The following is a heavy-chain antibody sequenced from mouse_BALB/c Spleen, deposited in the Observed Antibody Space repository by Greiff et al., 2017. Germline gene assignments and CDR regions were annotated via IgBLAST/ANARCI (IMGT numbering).Heavy chain of an antibody. CDR2: ISSGGSYT. CDR1: GFTFSSYT. CDR3: TRDPRGAMDY. Sequence: EVMLVESGGGLVKPGGSLKLSCAASGFTFSSYTMSWVRQTPEKRLEWVATISSGGSYTYYPDSVKGRFTISRDNAKNTLYLQMSSLKSEDTAMYYCTRDPRGAMDYWGQGTSVTVSS. J-gene: IGHJ4*01. V-gene: IGHV5-6-4*01.